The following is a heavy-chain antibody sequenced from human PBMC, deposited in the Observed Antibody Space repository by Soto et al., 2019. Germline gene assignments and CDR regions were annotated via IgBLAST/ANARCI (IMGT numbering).Heavy chain of an antibody. J-gene: IGHJ4*02. Sequence: EVQLVESGGGLVQPGGSLRLSCAASGFTFSSYWMHWVRQAPGKGLVWVSRINSDGSSTSYADSVKGRFTISRDNAKNTLYPQRNSLRAEDTDVYYCVRTSLVLAAATREDYWGQGTLVTVSS. V-gene: IGHV3-74*01. CDR1: GFTFSSYW. CDR2: INSDGSST. CDR3: VRTSLVLAAATREDY. D-gene: IGHD6-25*01.